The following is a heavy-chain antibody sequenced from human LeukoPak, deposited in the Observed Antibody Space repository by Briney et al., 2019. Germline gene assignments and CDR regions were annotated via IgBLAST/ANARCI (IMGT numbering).Heavy chain of an antibody. CDR1: GFTFSSYG. D-gene: IGHD3-10*01. J-gene: IGHJ5*02. Sequence: AGGSLRLSCAASGFTFSSYGMSWVRQAPGKGLEWVSAISGSGGSTYYADSVKGRFTISRDNSKNTLYLQMNSLRAEDTAVYYCAKGYYGSGSYYHPWGQGTLVTVSS. CDR2: ISGSGGST. CDR3: AKGYYGSGSYYHP. V-gene: IGHV3-23*01.